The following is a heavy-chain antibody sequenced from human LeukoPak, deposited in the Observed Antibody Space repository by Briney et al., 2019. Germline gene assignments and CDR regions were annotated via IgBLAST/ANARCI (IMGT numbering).Heavy chain of an antibody. J-gene: IGHJ4*02. V-gene: IGHV1-46*01. Sequence: ASVNVSCKASGYTFTSYHMHWVRQAPGQGLEWMGIIYTSGGGTNSALKFQGRVTMTRDTSTSTVYMELSSLRSEDTAVYYCARELDGGLWDYWGQGTLVTVSS. D-gene: IGHD4/OR15-4a*01. CDR3: ARELDGGLWDY. CDR1: GYTFTSYH. CDR2: IYTSGGGT.